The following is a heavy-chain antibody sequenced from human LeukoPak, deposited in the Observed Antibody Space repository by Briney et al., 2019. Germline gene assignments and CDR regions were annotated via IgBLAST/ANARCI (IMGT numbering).Heavy chain of an antibody. Sequence: SETLSLTCAVYGGSFSGYYWTWIRQPPGKGLEWIGEINHSGSTNYNPSLKSRVTISVDTSKNHFYLKRSAVTAADTAVYYCARWWGFDPWGQGTLVTVSS. D-gene: IGHD2-15*01. J-gene: IGHJ5*02. CDR3: ARWWGFDP. V-gene: IGHV4-34*01. CDR2: INHSGST. CDR1: GGSFSGYY.